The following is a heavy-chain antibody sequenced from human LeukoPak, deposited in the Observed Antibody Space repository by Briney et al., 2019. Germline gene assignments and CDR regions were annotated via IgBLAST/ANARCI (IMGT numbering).Heavy chain of an antibody. CDR3: ARARYSYAPTYYFDY. V-gene: IGHV1-18*01. CDR2: ISAYNGNT. CDR1: GYTFSSNA. J-gene: IGHJ4*02. Sequence: ASVKVSCKASGYTFSSNAINWVRQAPGQGLEWMGWISAYNGNTNYAQKLQGRVTVTTDTSTSTVYMELSSLRSEDTAVYYCARARYSYAPTYYFDYWGQGTLVTVSS. D-gene: IGHD5-18*01.